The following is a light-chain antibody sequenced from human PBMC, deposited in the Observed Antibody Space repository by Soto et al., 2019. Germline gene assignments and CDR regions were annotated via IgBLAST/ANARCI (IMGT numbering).Light chain of an antibody. Sequence: EIVLTQSPATLSLSPGERATLSCRASQSISSYLAGYQQKPGQAPRLLIYDAFNRATGIPARFSGSGSGTDFTLTISSLEPEDFSVYYCQQRSNWPPITFGQGTQLEIK. J-gene: IGKJ5*01. V-gene: IGKV3-11*01. CDR1: QSISSY. CDR2: DAF. CDR3: QQRSNWPPIT.